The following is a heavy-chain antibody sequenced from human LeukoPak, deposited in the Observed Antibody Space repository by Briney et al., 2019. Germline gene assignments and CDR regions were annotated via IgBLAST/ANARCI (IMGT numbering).Heavy chain of an antibody. V-gene: IGHV4-39*01. CDR2: IYSSGST. J-gene: IGHJ3*02. CDR1: GGSISSSGFY. CDR3: ARRPTVGDAAHAFDI. D-gene: IGHD1-26*01. Sequence: PSETLSLTCTVSGGSISSSGFYWGWIRQPPGMGLEWIGSIYSSGSTYYSPSLKSRVTISADTSKNQFSLKMNSVTAADTAVYYCARRPTVGDAAHAFDIWGQGTMVTVSS.